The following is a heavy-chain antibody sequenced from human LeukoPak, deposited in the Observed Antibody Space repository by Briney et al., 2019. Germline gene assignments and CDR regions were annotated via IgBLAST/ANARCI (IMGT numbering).Heavy chain of an antibody. Sequence: SETLSLTCTVSGGSISSYYWSWIRQPPGKGLEWIGYIYYSGSTNYNPSLKSRVTISVDTSKNQFPLKLSSVTAADTAVYYCARDSRPGDEPGYYYYGMDVWGQGTTVTVSS. CDR2: IYYSGST. J-gene: IGHJ6*02. CDR1: GGSISSYY. CDR3: ARDSRPGDEPGYYYYGMDV. V-gene: IGHV4-59*01. D-gene: IGHD2-21*01.